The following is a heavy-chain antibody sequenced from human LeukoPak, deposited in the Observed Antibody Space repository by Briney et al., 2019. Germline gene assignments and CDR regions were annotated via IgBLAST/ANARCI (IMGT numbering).Heavy chain of an antibody. D-gene: IGHD3-10*01. CDR3: ARAYYHGSGSYYFFDY. J-gene: IGHJ4*02. V-gene: IGHV1-69*06. CDR2: IIPFFGTT. Sequence: ASVTVSCKTSGRTFSNYAFGWVRQAPGQGLEWMGSIIPFFGTTDYAQKLQGRVTITADKSTNTAYMELSSLRSEDTAVYYCARAYYHGSGSYYFFDYWGQGTLVTVSS. CDR1: GRTFSNYA.